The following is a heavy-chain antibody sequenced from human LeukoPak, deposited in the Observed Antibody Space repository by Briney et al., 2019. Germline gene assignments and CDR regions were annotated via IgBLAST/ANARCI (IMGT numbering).Heavy chain of an antibody. J-gene: IGHJ4*02. CDR3: ARVLRYSYGIDY. CDR2: INHSGST. Sequence: KPSETLSLTCAVYGGSFSGYYRSWIRQPPGKGLEWIGEINHSGSTSYNPSLKSRVTISVDTSKNQFSLKLSSVTAADTAVYYCARVLRYSYGIDYWGQGTLVTVSS. CDR1: GGSFSGYY. D-gene: IGHD5-18*01. V-gene: IGHV4-34*01.